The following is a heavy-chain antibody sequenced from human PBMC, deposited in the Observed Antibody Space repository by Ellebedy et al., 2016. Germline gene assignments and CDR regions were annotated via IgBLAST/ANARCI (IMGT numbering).Heavy chain of an antibody. CDR3: VRSGHSDGYFDY. V-gene: IGHV3-53*01. CDR2: IYSDDTT. CDR1: GFTVSSNY. J-gene: IGHJ4*02. Sequence: GGSLRLSCAASGFTVSSNYMSWVRQAPGKGLEWVSVIYSDDTTYYADSVKGRFTFSRDNSRNTVSLQMNSLRAEDTAVYYCVRSGHSDGYFDYWGQGTLITVSS. D-gene: IGHD3-10*01.